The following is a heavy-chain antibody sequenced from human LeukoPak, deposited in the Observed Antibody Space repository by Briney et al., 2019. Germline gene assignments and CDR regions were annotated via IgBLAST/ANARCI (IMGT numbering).Heavy chain of an antibody. J-gene: IGHJ4*02. D-gene: IGHD3-9*01. CDR3: AKVHHDILTGRGDY. CDR1: GFTFSIYA. Sequence: PGGSLRLSCAASGFTFSIYAMSWVRQAPGKGLEWVSAISGSGGSTYYADSVKGRFTISRDNSKNTLYLQMNSLRAEDTAVYYCAKVHHDILTGRGDYWGQGTLVTVSS. V-gene: IGHV3-23*01. CDR2: ISGSGGST.